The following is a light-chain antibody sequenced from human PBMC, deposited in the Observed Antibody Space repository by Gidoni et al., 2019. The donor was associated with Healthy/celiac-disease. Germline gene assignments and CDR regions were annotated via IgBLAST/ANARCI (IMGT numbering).Light chain of an antibody. V-gene: IGKV3-20*01. CDR2: GAS. J-gene: IGKJ1*01. Sequence: EIVFTQSPGPLSLSPGERATLSCSASQSGSSSYLAWYQQKPGQAPRLLIYGASSRATGLPDRFSGSGSGTDFTLTISRLEPEDFAVYYCQQYGSSPRTFGQGTKVEIK. CDR3: QQYGSSPRT. CDR1: QSGSSSY.